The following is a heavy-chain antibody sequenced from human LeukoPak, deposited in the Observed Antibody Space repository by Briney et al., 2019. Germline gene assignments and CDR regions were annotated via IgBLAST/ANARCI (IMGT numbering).Heavy chain of an antibody. CDR2: INPNSGGT. Sequence: ASVKVSCKASGYTFTGYYMHWVRQAPGQGLEWMGWINPNSGGTNYAQKFQGRVTMTRDTSISTAYMDLSRLRSDDTAVYYWARDEGGGGPFDYWGQGTLVTVSS. CDR1: GYTFTGYY. CDR3: ARDEGGGGPFDY. V-gene: IGHV1-2*02. D-gene: IGHD3-10*01. J-gene: IGHJ4*02.